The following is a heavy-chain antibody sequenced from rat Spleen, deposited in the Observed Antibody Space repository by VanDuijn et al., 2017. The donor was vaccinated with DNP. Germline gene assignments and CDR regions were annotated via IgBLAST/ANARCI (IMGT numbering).Heavy chain of an antibody. J-gene: IGHJ4*01. CDR3: AREGGYYYSGEGNVMDA. CDR1: GFSLTDYS. V-gene: IGHV2S63*01. Sequence: EVQLKESGPGLVQPSQTLSLTCTVSGFSLTDYSVHWVRQPPGKGLEWMGVIWTGGSTDYNSALKSRLSISRDTSKSQVFLKMNSLQTEDIATYYCAREGGYYYSGEGNVMDAWGQGASVTVSS. D-gene: IGHD1-1*01. CDR2: IWTGGST.